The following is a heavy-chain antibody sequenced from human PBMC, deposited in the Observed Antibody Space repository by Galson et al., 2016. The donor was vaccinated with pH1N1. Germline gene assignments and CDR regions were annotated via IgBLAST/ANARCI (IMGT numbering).Heavy chain of an antibody. CDR3: ARHRPTGDWYFDL. V-gene: IGHV4-61*01. CDR2: MSSRGGT. J-gene: IGHJ2*01. D-gene: IGHD1-1*01. CDR1: GDSVSSGNYY. Sequence: SETLSLTCTVSGDSVSSGNYYWSWIRQPPGKGLEWIGYMSSRGGTKYNPSLTSQVTFSVDTSKNQFFLKLISVTAADTAVYYCARHRPTGDWYFDLWGRGTLVTVSS.